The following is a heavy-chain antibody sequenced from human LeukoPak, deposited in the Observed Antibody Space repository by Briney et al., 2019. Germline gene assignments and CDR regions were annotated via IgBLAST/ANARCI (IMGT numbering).Heavy chain of an antibody. J-gene: IGHJ2*01. CDR2: ISSSSSYI. CDR1: GFTFSSYS. Sequence: GGSLRLSCAASGFTFSSYSMNWVRQAPGKGLEWVSSISSSSSYIYYADSVKGRFTISRDNAKNSLYLQMNSLRAEDTAVYYCAKDGYYDSSAYYYVRYFDLWGRGTLVTVSS. CDR3: AKDGYYDSSAYYYVRYFDL. V-gene: IGHV3-21*04. D-gene: IGHD3-22*01.